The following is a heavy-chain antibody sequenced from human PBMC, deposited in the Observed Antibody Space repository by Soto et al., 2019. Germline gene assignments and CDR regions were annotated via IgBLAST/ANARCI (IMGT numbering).Heavy chain of an antibody. Sequence: SETLSLTCAVSGYSISSGYYWGWIRQHPGKGLEWIGSIYHSGSTYYNPSLKSRVTISVDTSKNQFSLKLSSVTAADTAVYYCARDVVSFKYHWFDPWGQGTLVTVSS. CDR2: IYHSGST. J-gene: IGHJ5*02. V-gene: IGHV4-38-2*02. CDR3: ARDVVSFKYHWFDP. CDR1: GYSISSGYY. D-gene: IGHD2-2*01.